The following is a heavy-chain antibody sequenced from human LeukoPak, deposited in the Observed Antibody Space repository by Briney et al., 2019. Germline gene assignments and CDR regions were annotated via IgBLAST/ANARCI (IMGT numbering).Heavy chain of an antibody. CDR1: RFAFYDYA. V-gene: IGHV3-43D*04. CDR3: ARSCHYGIDL. CDR2: ITWDGTTT. D-gene: IGHD3-3*01. J-gene: IGHJ3*01. Sequence: GGSLRLSCVASRFAFYDYAMDWVRHSPGKGVEWGSCITWDGTTTSYVDSVKGGFTISRDNSKNSLYLQLDSLRVEDSGLYYCARSCHYGIDLWGQGTMVTVSS.